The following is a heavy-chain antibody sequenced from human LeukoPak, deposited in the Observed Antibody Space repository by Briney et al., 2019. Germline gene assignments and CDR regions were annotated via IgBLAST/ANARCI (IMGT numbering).Heavy chain of an antibody. Sequence: GGSLRLSCAASGFTFSSYWMHWVRQVPGKGLVWVSRINSDGSSRSYVDSVMGRFTISRDNAKNTLYLQLDSLRAEDTAVYYCARGFAVAGSSWFDPWGQGTLVSVSS. V-gene: IGHV3-74*01. J-gene: IGHJ5*02. CDR2: INSDGSSR. D-gene: IGHD6-19*01. CDR1: GFTFSSYW. CDR3: ARGFAVAGSSWFDP.